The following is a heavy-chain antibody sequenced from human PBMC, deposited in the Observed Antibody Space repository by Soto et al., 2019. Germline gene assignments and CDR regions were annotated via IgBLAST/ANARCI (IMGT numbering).Heavy chain of an antibody. CDR3: ARGQDIVATINAYYYYGMDV. CDR2: IIPIFGTA. Sequence: GASVKVSCKASGGTFSSYAISWVRQAPGQGLEWMGGIIPIFGTANYAQKFQGRVTITADESTSTAYMELSSLRSEDTAVYYCARGQDIVATINAYYYYGMDVWGQGTTVTVSS. V-gene: IGHV1-69*13. D-gene: IGHD5-12*01. CDR1: GGTFSSYA. J-gene: IGHJ6*02.